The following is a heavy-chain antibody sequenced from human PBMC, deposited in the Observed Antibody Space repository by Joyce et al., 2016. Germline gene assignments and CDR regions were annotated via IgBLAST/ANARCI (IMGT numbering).Heavy chain of an antibody. Sequence: QVQLVQSGAEVQKPGASVKVSCKTSGYTFTNYGLSWVRQAPGQGLEWMGRMSTYNGNADYAAKFQGRVTMTRDTATSTAHMELRSLRSDDTAVYYCARSVVGATIDYWGQGTLVTVSS. CDR3: ARSVVGATIDY. CDR2: MSTYNGNA. CDR1: GYTFTNYG. D-gene: IGHD1-26*01. J-gene: IGHJ4*02. V-gene: IGHV1-18*01.